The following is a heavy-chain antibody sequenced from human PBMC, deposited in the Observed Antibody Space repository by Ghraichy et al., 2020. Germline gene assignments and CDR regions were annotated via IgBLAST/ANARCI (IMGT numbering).Heavy chain of an antibody. V-gene: IGHV3-23*05. CDR3: VKGLAGWASKGFDY. CDR1: EFTFNDYG. Sequence: GGSLRLSCVACEFTFNDYGMNWVRQAPGKGLDWVSTITSGSSTTFYSSAVKGRFTISRDNSRNTLFLQMNSLRVEDTALYYCVKGLAGWASKGFDYWGQGAVVTVSS. CDR2: ITSGSSTT. J-gene: IGHJ4*02. D-gene: IGHD1-26*01.